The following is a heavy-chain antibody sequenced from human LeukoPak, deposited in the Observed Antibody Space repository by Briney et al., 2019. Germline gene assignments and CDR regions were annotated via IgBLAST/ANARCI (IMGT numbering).Heavy chain of an antibody. CDR1: GGSISSYY. V-gene: IGHV4-4*07. D-gene: IGHD2-2*01. CDR3: ARDRVVVVPAAMVRDYYYYYMDV. J-gene: IGHJ6*03. Sequence: PSETLSLTCTVSGGSISSYYWSWIRQPAGKGLEWIGRIYTSGSTNYNPSLKSRVTISVDTSKNQFSLKLSSVTAADTAVYFCARDRVVVVPAAMVRDYYYYYMDVWGKGTTVTVSS. CDR2: IYTSGST.